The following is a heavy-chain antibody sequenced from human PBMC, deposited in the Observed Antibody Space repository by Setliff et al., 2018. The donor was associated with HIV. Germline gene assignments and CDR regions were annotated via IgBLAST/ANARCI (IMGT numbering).Heavy chain of an antibody. D-gene: IGHD6-19*01. V-gene: IGHV4-59*11. Sequence: LSLTCTVSGGSISSHYWSWIRQPPGKGLEWIGSIYYSGSTNYNPSLKSRVTISVDTSKNQFSLKLSSVTAADTAVYYCARDRVAVAVSLIYYYGMDVWGQGTTVTVSS. CDR1: GGSISSHY. CDR2: IYYSGST. CDR3: ARDRVAVAVSLIYYYGMDV. J-gene: IGHJ6*02.